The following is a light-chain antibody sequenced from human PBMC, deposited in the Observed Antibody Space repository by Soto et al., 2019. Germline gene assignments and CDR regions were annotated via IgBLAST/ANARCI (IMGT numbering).Light chain of an antibody. J-gene: IGLJ2*01. Sequence: SYELTQPRSVSVSPGQTASITCSGDKLGDKYASWYQQKPGQSPLMVISHDTKRPSGIPERFSGSNSGNTATLTISGTQAMDEADYCCQAWDSGTVVFGGGTKLTVL. CDR1: KLGDKY. CDR2: HDT. CDR3: QAWDSGTVV. V-gene: IGLV3-1*01.